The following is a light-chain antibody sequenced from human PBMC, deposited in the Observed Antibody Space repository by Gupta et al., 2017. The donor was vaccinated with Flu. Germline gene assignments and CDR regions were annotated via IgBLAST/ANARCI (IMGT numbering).Light chain of an antibody. Sequence: EIVLTHSPATLSLSPGERATLSCRASQSVSSYLAWYQQKPGQAPRLLIYDASNRATGIPARFSGSGSGKDFTLTISSLEPEDFAVYYCQQRSNWPPGYTFGQGTKLEIK. J-gene: IGKJ2*01. CDR2: DAS. V-gene: IGKV3-11*01. CDR1: QSVSSY. CDR3: QQRSNWPPGYT.